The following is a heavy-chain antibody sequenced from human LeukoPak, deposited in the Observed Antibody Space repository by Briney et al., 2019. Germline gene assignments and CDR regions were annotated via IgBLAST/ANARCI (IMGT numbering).Heavy chain of an antibody. CDR2: ISAYNGNT. CDR3: ARVLPYSSGWGNFFDY. CDR1: GYTFTSYG. J-gene: IGHJ4*02. D-gene: IGHD6-19*01. Sequence: GASVKVSCTSSGYTFTSYGISWVRQAPGQGLGWMGLISAYNGNTNCAQKLQGRVTMTTDTSTSTAYMELRRRRADDTAVYYCARVLPYSSGWGNFFDYWGQGTLVTVSS. V-gene: IGHV1-18*01.